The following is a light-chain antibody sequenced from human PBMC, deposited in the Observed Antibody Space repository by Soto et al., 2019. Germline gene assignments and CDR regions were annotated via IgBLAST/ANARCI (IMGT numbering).Light chain of an antibody. CDR2: GAS. CDR3: QHRNYWLT. V-gene: IGKV3-11*01. J-gene: IGKJ4*01. CDR1: QSIDNY. Sequence: EPVLTQSPATVSLSPGERATLSCRASQSIDNYLAWYQQKPGQAPRLLIYGASNRAAGIPARFSGSGSGTDFALTISSLAPEDFAVYYCQHRNYWLTVGGGTKVDIK.